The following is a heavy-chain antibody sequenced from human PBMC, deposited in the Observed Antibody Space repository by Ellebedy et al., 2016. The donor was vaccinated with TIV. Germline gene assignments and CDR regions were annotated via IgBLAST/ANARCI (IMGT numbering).Heavy chain of an antibody. V-gene: IGHV3-9*01. CDR2: ISWNSLSK. CDR1: GFDFDDFA. D-gene: IGHD6-25*01. J-gene: IGHJ4*02. Sequence: GGSLRLXXVASGFDFDDFAMHWVRQAPGKGLEWVSGISWNSLSKDYAASVKGRFIISRDNAKSSLYLEMNSLRPEDTALYYCAKTRGGIYFDYWGLGTLVTVSS. CDR3: AKTRGGIYFDY.